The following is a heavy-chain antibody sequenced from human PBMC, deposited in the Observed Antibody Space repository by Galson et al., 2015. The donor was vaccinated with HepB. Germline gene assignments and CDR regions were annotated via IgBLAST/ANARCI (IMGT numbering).Heavy chain of an antibody. CDR3: ARASSGYIDS. V-gene: IGHV3-74*03. CDR2: SSGDGGIT. Sequence: SLRLSCAASGFIFSSYWMHWVRQAPGKGLVWAARSSGDGGITTYAGSVKGRFAISRDNAKNALYLEMNSLRAEDTAVYYCARASSGYIDSWGQGTLLTVSS. D-gene: IGHD3-22*01. J-gene: IGHJ4*02. CDR1: GFIFSSYW.